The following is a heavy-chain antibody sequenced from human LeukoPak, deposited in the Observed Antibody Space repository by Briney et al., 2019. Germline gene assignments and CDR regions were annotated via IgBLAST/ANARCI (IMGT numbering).Heavy chain of an antibody. Sequence: GGSLRLSCAASGFIFSSYPMHWVRQAPGKGVDWVAVISYDGSNKYHADSVKGRFTISRDNSKSMVYLQMNSLRPDDTAVYYCVRNPYYYDSSGPFDSWGQGTLVTVSS. D-gene: IGHD3-22*01. CDR2: ISYDGSNK. V-gene: IGHV3-30-3*01. J-gene: IGHJ4*02. CDR3: VRNPYYYDSSGPFDS. CDR1: GFIFSSYP.